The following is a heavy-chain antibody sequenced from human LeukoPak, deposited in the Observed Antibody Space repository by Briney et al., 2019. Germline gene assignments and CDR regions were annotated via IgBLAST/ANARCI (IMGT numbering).Heavy chain of an antibody. J-gene: IGHJ5*02. CDR3: ARSGGSNLYCSSTSCYTGWFDP. Sequence: GGSLRLSCAVSGFIVNTYYMSWVRQAPGKGLEWVSSISSSSSYIYYADSVKGRFTISRDNAKNSLYLQMNSLRAEDTAVYYCARSGGSNLYCSSTSCYTGWFDPWGQGTLVTVSS. CDR2: ISSSSSYI. CDR1: GFIVNTYY. D-gene: IGHD2-2*01. V-gene: IGHV3-21*01.